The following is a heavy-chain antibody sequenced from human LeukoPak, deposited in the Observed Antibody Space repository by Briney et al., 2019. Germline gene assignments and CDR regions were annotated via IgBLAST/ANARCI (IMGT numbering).Heavy chain of an antibody. Sequence: SETLSLTCTVSGGSISTYYWSWVRQPAGEGLEWIGHVYTSGSTYNPSLKSRVTISVDTPKNQFSLKLSSVTAADTAVYYCASLQYFDWLGAYYFDYWGQGTLVTVSS. CDR2: VYTSGST. CDR1: GGSISTYY. CDR3: ASLQYFDWLGAYYFDY. V-gene: IGHV4-4*07. D-gene: IGHD3-9*01. J-gene: IGHJ4*02.